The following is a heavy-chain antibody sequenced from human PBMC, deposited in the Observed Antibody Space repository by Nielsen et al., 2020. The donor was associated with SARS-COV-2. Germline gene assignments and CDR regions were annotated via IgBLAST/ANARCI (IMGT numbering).Heavy chain of an antibody. Sequence: GGSLRLSCAASGFTFSSYWMHWVRQAPGKGLVWVSRINSDGSSTSYADSVKGRFTISRDNAKNTLYLQMNSLRVEDTALYYCSREFFGGYSITVTTLWLDYWGQGTLVTVSS. CDR1: GFTFSSYW. D-gene: IGHD4-11*01. CDR2: INSDGSST. J-gene: IGHJ4*02. CDR3: SREFFGGYSITVTTLWLDY. V-gene: IGHV3-74*01.